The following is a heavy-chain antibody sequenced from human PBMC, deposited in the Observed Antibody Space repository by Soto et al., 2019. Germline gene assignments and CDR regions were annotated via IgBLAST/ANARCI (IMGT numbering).Heavy chain of an antibody. CDR3: ARQRTTVVTQAYFDH. Sequence: SETLSLTCTVSGGSITSSSYYWGWIRQPPGKGLEWIGGIYYSGRSYYNPSLKSRVTMSVDTSKNQFSLTLNSVTAADAAVYYRARQRTTVVTQAYFDHWGQGTLVTVSS. J-gene: IGHJ4*02. CDR1: GGSITSSSYY. V-gene: IGHV4-39*01. CDR2: IYYSGRS. D-gene: IGHD4-17*01.